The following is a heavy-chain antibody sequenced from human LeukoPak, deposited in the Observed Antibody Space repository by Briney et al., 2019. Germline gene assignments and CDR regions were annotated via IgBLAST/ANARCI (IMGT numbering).Heavy chain of an antibody. CDR3: AKLGGQEVHNYYVVV. V-gene: IGHV3-23*01. CDR1: GFTFSSYA. Sequence: GGSLRLSCAAAGFTFSSYAMSWVRQAPGKGLEWVSGIIDNGYITYYANSVRGRFTISRDNSKNTLFLQMNSLRAEDTAVYYCAKLGGQEVHNYYVVVWGKGTTVAVSS. CDR2: IIDNGYIT. D-gene: IGHD3-16*01. J-gene: IGHJ6*03.